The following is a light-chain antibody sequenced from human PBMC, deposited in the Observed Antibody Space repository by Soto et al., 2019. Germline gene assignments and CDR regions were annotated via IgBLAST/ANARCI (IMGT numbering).Light chain of an antibody. CDR1: SSNIGSNY. CDR2: SNN. J-gene: IGLJ3*02. V-gene: IGLV1-47*02. Sequence: QSVLTRPPSASGTPGQRVTISCSGSSSNIGSNYVYWYQQLPGTAPKLLIYSNNQRPSGVPDRFSGSKSGTSASLAISGLRSEDEADYYCAAWDDSLSGPWVFGGGTKLTVL. CDR3: AAWDDSLSGPWV.